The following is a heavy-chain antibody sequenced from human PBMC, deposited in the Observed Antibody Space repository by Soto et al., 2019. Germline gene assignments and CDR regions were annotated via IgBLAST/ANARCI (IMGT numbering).Heavy chain of an antibody. CDR2: INSDGTTT. CDR3: ATDGSYAQHV. J-gene: IGHJ6*02. Sequence: PGGSLRLSCSASLFTFSNTWMHWFRQAPGKGLVWVSHINSDGTTTTYADSVKGRFTISRDNAKNTVHLQMNSLRAEDTAVYYCATDGSYAQHVWGQGTTVTVSS. V-gene: IGHV3-74*01. D-gene: IGHD2-2*01. CDR1: LFTFSNTW.